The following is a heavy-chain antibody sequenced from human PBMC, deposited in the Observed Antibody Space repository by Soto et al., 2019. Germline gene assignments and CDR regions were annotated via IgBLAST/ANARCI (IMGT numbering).Heavy chain of an antibody. CDR3: ASNVPDYDLGYYYYGMDV. CDR2: IYYSGST. CDR1: GGSISSGDYY. J-gene: IGHJ6*02. V-gene: IGHV4-30-4*01. D-gene: IGHD3-3*01. Sequence: LSLTCTVSGGSISSGDYYWSWIRQPPGKGLEWIGYIYYSGSTYYNPSLKSRVTISVDTSKNQFSLKLSSVTAADTAVYYCASNVPDYDLGYYYYGMDVWGQGTTVTVSS.